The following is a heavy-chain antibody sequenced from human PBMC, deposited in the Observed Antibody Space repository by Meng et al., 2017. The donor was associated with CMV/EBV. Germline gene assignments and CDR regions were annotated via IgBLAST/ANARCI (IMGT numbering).Heavy chain of an antibody. Sequence: ASVKVSCKASGYTFTSYDINWVRQATGQGLEWMGWINPNSGGTNYAQKFQGRVTMTRDTSISTAYMELSRLRSDDTAVYYCARDTPFVMPLYYYYYYGMDVWGQGTTVTVSS. CDR1: GYTFTSYD. V-gene: IGHV1-2*02. J-gene: IGHJ6*02. CDR2: INPNSGGT. CDR3: ARDTPFVMPLYYYYYYGMDV. D-gene: IGHD3-16*01.